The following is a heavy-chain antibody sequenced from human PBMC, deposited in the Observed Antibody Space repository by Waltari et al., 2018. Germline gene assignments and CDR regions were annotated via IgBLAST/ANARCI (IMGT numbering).Heavy chain of an antibody. CDR3: ATMGGNGYNRPVNWLDP. D-gene: IGHD5-12*01. CDR2: IKQDGSEK. Sequence: EVQLVESGGGLVQPGGSLRLSCAASGFTFGSFWMSWVRQAPGEGLEWVANIKQDGSEKYVVDAVKGRFTISSDNAKNSLYLHMNSLRAEDTAVYYCATMGGNGYNRPVNWLDPWGQGTLVTVSS. CDR1: GFTFGSFW. J-gene: IGHJ5*02. V-gene: IGHV3-7*03.